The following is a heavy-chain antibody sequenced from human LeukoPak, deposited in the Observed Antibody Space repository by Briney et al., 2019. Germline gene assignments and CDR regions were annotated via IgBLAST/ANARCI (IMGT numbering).Heavy chain of an antibody. D-gene: IGHD5-18*01. J-gene: IGHJ3*02. CDR3: ARGGGGYSYGTFDAFDI. CDR2: ISAYNGNT. V-gene: IGHV1-18*01. CDR1: GYTFTSYG. Sequence: ASVKVSCKASGYTFTSYGISWVRQAPGQGLEWMGWISAYNGNTNYAQKLQGRVTMTTDTSTSTAYMVLRSLRSDDTAVYYCARGGGGYSYGTFDAFDIWGQGTMVTVSS.